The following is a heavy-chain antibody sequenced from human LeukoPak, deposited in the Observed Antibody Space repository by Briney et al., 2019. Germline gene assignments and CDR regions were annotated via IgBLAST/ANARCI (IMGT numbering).Heavy chain of an antibody. V-gene: IGHV3-23*01. J-gene: IGHJ4*02. CDR3: ANNGKYCSSTSCYIPGDY. D-gene: IGHD2-2*02. CDR2: ISGSGGST. Sequence: QPGRSLRLSCAASGFTFSSYAMHWVRQAPGKGLEWVSAISGSGGSTYYADSVKGRFTISRDNSKNTLYLQMNSLRAEDTAVYYCANNGKYCSSTSCYIPGDYWGQGTLVTVSS. CDR1: GFTFSSYA.